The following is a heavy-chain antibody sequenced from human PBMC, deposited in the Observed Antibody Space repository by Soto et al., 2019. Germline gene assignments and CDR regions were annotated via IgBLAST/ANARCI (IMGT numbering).Heavy chain of an antibody. Sequence: ASVKVSCKASGYTFTSYGISWVRQAPGQGLEWMGWISAYNGNTNYAQKLQGRVTMTTDTSTSTAYMELRSLRSDDTAVYYCARAVGYCTNGVCSRHYYYYMDVWGKGTTVTVSS. D-gene: IGHD2-8*01. CDR3: ARAVGYCTNGVCSRHYYYYMDV. CDR2: ISAYNGNT. V-gene: IGHV1-18*01. J-gene: IGHJ6*03. CDR1: GYTFTSYG.